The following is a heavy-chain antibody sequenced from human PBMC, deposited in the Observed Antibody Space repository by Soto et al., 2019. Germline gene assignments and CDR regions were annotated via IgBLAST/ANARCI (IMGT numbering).Heavy chain of an antibody. CDR1: GGSISSSSYY. D-gene: IGHD3-10*01. V-gene: IGHV4-39*01. CDR3: ARLVGGALERSYGSGDGMDV. CDR2: IYYSGST. Sequence: QLQLQESGPGLVKPSETLSLTCTVSGGSISSSSYYWDWIRQPPGKGLEWIGSIYYSGSTYYNPSLKSRVTISVDMYKTQCSLQLSSVTAADTAVYYCARLVGGALERSYGSGDGMDVWGRGTTVTVSS. J-gene: IGHJ6*02.